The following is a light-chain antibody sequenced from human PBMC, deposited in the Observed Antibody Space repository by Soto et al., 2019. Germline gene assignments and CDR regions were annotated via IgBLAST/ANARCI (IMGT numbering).Light chain of an antibody. CDR1: SSDVGSFNF. Sequence: QSVLTQPASVSGSPGQSITLSCTRTSSDVGSFNFFAWYQQHPGEAPKLIIYEATKRPSGVSNRFSGSKSGNTASLTISGLQADDEADYYCCSYAGTSTVFGGGTKLTVL. J-gene: IGLJ2*01. V-gene: IGLV2-23*01. CDR3: CSYAGTSTV. CDR2: EAT.